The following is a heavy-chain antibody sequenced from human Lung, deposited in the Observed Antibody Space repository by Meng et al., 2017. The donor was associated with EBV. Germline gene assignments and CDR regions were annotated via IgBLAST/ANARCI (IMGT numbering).Heavy chain of an antibody. CDR2: IFNNGNS. J-gene: IGHJ4*02. Sequence: QLQESGSGLGNPSKTLSLTCAVSGYSISSGGYSWSWIRQPPGGGLEWIGYIFNNGNSFYKPSLKSRVTMSIDTSKNEFSLKVTSLSAADTAVYYCARSSVWVNTFDYWGQGTLVTVPQ. CDR3: ARSSVWVNTFDY. CDR1: GYSISSGGYS. D-gene: IGHD3-16*01. V-gene: IGHV4-30-2*01.